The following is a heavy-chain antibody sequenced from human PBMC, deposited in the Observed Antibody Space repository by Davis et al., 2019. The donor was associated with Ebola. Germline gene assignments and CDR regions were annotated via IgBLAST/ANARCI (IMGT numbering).Heavy chain of an antibody. V-gene: IGHV1-18*01. CDR1: GYTFTSYG. Sequence: ASVKVSCKASGYTFTSYGISWVRQAPGQGLEWMGWISAYNGNTNYAQKLQGRVTMTTDTSTSTAYMELRSLRSDDTAVYYCARVEYILWFGELVLGYWGQGTLVTVSS. CDR2: ISAYNGNT. J-gene: IGHJ4*02. D-gene: IGHD3-10*01. CDR3: ARVEYILWFGELVLGY.